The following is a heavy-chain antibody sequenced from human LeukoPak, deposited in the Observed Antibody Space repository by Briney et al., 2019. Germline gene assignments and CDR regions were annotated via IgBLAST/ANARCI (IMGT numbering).Heavy chain of an antibody. CDR2: IDWNGAST. J-gene: IGHJ4*02. Sequence: GGSLRLSCAACGFTFDDYRKSGGRQVEGQGLEWVSGIDWNGASTGYADSVKGRFTISRDNAKKSLYLQMNSLRADDTALYYCARGSTMVSDYWGQGTLVTVSS. CDR3: ARGSTMVSDY. V-gene: IGHV3-20*04. D-gene: IGHD3-10*01. CDR1: GFTFDDYR.